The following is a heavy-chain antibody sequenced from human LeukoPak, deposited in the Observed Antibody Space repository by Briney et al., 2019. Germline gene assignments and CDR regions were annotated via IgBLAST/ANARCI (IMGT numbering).Heavy chain of an antibody. CDR2: IYYSGST. V-gene: IGHV4-59*01. CDR3: ARAIEYSSSWFDP. CDR1: GGSIGSYY. Sequence: SETLSLTCTVYGGSIGSYYWSWIRQPPGKGLEWIGYIYYSGSTNYNPSLKSRVTISVDTSKNQFSLKLSSVTAADTAVYYCARAIEYSSSWFDPWGQGTLVTVSS. D-gene: IGHD6-6*01. J-gene: IGHJ5*02.